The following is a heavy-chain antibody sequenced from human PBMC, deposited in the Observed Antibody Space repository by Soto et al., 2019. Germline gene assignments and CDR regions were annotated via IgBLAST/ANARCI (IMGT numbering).Heavy chain of an antibody. CDR3: ARARHYYGMDV. CDR2: IIPIFGTA. J-gene: IGHJ6*02. Sequence: QVQLVQSGAEVKKPGSSVKVSCKASGGTFSSYAISWVRQAPGQGLEWMGGIIPIFGTANYAQKFQGRVTFTADESTSIAYMELGCLRSEDTAVVYCARARHYYGMDVWGQGTTVTVSS. V-gene: IGHV1-69*12. CDR1: GGTFSSYA.